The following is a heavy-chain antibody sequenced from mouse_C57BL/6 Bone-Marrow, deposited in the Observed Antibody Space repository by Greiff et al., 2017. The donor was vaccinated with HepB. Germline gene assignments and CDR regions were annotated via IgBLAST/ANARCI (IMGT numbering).Heavy chain of an antibody. J-gene: IGHJ1*03. CDR2: IDPSDSET. CDR1: GYTFTSYW. D-gene: IGHD4-1*01. V-gene: IGHV1-52*01. Sequence: QVHVKQSGAELVRPGSSVKLSCKASGYTFTSYWMHWVKQRPIQGLEWIGNIDPSDSETHYNQKFKDKATLTVDKSSSTAYMQLSSLTSEDSAVYYCARSGGWYFDVWGTGTTVTVSS. CDR3: ARSGGWYFDV.